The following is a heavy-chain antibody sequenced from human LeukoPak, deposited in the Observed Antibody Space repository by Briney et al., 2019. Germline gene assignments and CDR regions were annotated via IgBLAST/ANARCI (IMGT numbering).Heavy chain of an antibody. Sequence: GGSLRLSCAASGFTFSSYWMNWVRQAPGKGLEWVANINQNGSEINYLDSVEGRFTISRDNAENSLFLKMNSLRVEDTSVYYCVSGMIEFDYWGQGTRVTVSS. CDR3: VSGMIEFDY. D-gene: IGHD3-22*01. CDR2: INQNGSEI. V-gene: IGHV3-7*01. CDR1: GFTFSSYW. J-gene: IGHJ4*02.